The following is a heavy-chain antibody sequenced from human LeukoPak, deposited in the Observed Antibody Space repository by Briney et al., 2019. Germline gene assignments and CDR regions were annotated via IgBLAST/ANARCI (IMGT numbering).Heavy chain of an antibody. CDR1: GFTFSSYW. D-gene: IGHD6-13*01. V-gene: IGHV3-21*01. CDR2: ISSSSSYI. J-gene: IGHJ3*02. CDR3: AREWAGYSSAFDI. Sequence: KPGGSLRLSCAASGFTFSSYWMSWVRQAPGKGLEWVSSISSSSSYIYYADSVKGRFTISRDNAKNSLYLQMNSLRAEDTAVYYCAREWAGYSSAFDIWGQGTMVTVSS.